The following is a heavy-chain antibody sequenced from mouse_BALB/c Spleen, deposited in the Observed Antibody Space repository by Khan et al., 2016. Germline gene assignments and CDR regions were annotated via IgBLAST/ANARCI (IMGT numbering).Heavy chain of an antibody. V-gene: IGHV1S135*01. J-gene: IGHJ2*01. D-gene: IGHD1-1*01. CDR1: GYAFTSYN. CDR3: EREGITAAVAKGLDY. CDR2: IDPYNGGT. Sequence: VQLKQSGPELVKPGASVKVSCKASGYAFTSYNMYWVKQSHGKSLEWIGYIDPYNGGTSYNQKFKGKATLTVDKSSSTAYMHLNSLTFHDSAVNYCEREGITAAVAKGLDYRGQGTTLTVSS.